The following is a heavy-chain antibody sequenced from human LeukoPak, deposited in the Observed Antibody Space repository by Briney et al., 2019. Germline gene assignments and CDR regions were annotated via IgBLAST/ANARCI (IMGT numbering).Heavy chain of an antibody. CDR2: IKQDGSEK. V-gene: IGHV3-7*01. J-gene: IGHJ4*02. CDR3: ARERDSSGWYPGRDY. CDR1: GFTFGDYA. Sequence: GGSLRLSCTASGFTFGDYAMTWVRQAPGKGLEGVANIKQDGSEKYYVDSVKGRFTISRDNAKNSLYLQMNSLRAEDTAVYYCARERDSSGWYPGRDYWGQGTLVTVSS. D-gene: IGHD6-19*01.